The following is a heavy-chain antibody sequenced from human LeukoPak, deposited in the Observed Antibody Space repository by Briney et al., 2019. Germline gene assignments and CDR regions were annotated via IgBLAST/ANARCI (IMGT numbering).Heavy chain of an antibody. CDR2: IIPILGIA. Sequence: SVKVSCKASGGTFSSYAISWVRQAPGQGLEWMGRIIPILGIANYAQKFQGRVTITADKSTSTAYMELSSLRSEDTAVYYCARDAGANARPFDIWGQGTMVTVSS. D-gene: IGHD1-26*01. CDR3: ARDAGANARPFDI. CDR1: GGTFSSYA. J-gene: IGHJ3*02. V-gene: IGHV1-69*04.